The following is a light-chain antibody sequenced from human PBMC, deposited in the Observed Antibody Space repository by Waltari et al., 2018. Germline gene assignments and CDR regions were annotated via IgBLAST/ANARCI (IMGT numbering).Light chain of an antibody. V-gene: IGLV2-14*01. J-gene: IGLJ2*01. CDR2: EVS. CDR3: SSYTSSSTPV. CDR1: SSDVGGYNY. Sequence: QSALTQPASVSGSPGQSITISCTGTSSDVGGYNYVSWYQQHPGKAPKLMIYEVSNRPSGVPNRCSGSKSGNTASLTISGLQAEDEADCYCSSYTSSSTPVFGGGTKLTVL.